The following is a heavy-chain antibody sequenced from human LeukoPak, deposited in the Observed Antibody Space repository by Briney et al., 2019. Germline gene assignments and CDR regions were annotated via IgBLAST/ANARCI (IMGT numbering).Heavy chain of an antibody. CDR3: ARDLFGSSWYPYYYYYGMDV. V-gene: IGHV3-74*01. Sequence: PGGSLRLSCAASGFTFSSYWMTWVRQAPGKGLVWVSRINSDGSSTSYADSVKGRFTISRDNAKNTLYLQMNSLRAEDTAVYYCARDLFGSSWYPYYYYYGMDVWGQGTTVTVSS. CDR2: INSDGSST. D-gene: IGHD6-13*01. CDR1: GFTFSSYW. J-gene: IGHJ6*02.